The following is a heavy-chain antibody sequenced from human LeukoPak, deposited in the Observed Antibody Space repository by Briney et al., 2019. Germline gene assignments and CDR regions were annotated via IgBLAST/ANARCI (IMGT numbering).Heavy chain of an antibody. J-gene: IGHJ3*02. D-gene: IGHD2-2*01. Sequence: SQTLSLTCTVSGVSISSGGYYWSWIRQHPGKGLEWIGYIYYSGSTNYNPSLKSRVTISVDTSKNQFSLKLSSVTAADTAVYYCARDGRYCSSTSSYDYAFDIWGQGTMVTVSS. V-gene: IGHV4-31*03. CDR1: GVSISSGGYY. CDR2: IYYSGST. CDR3: ARDGRYCSSTSSYDYAFDI.